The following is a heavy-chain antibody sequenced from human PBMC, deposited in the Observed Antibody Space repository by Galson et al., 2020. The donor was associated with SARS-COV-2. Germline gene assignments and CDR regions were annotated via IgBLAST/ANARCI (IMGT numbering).Heavy chain of an antibody. V-gene: IGHV2-26*01. D-gene: IGHD3-16*01. CDR2: IFSNDEK. Sequence: KMSGPTLVKPTETLTLTCTVSGFSLSNARMGVSWIRQPPGKALEWLAHIFSNDEKSYSTSLKSRLTISKDTSKSQVVLTMTNMDPVDTATYYCGRILLGGGFFRGNWCDRWGQGTVVTVSS. CDR3: GRILLGGGFFRGNWCDR. CDR1: GFSLSNARMG. J-gene: IGHJ5*02.